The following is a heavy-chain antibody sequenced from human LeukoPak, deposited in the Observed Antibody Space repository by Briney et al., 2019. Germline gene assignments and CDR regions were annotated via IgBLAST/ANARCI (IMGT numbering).Heavy chain of an antibody. Sequence: GGSLRLSCAASGFTFSSYAMHWVRQAPGKGLEWVAVISYDGSNKDYADSVKGRFTISRDNSKNTLYLQMNSLRAEDTAVYYCATANYYYYGMDVWGQGTTVTVSS. V-gene: IGHV3-30-3*01. CDR2: ISYDGSNK. CDR3: ATANYYYYGMDV. J-gene: IGHJ6*02. CDR1: GFTFSSYA.